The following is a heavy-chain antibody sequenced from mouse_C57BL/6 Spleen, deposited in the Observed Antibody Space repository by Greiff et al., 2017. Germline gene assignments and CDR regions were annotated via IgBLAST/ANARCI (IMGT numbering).Heavy chain of an antibody. J-gene: IGHJ2*01. CDR2: IYPGSGST. Sequence: QVQLQQPGAELVKPGASVKMSCKASGYTFTSYWITWVKQRPGQGLEWIGDIYPGSGSTNYNEKFKSKATLTVDTSSSTAYMPLSSLTSEDSAVYYCAREIGIYYYGLDYWGQGTTLTVSS. CDR1: GYTFTSYW. V-gene: IGHV1-55*01. D-gene: IGHD1-1*01. CDR3: AREIGIYYYGLDY.